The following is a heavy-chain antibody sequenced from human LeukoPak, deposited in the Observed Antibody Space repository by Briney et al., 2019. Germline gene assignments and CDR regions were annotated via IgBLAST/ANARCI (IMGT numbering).Heavy chain of an antibody. CDR3: AKGLGSSVAANFDY. CDR2: ISVGGGST. D-gene: IGHD6-19*01. Sequence: PGGSLRLSCAASGFTFSSYAMSWVRQAPGKGLEWVSTISVGGGSTYYTDSVKGRVTISRDNSRSTLYLQMNSLRVDDTAVYHCAKGLGSSVAANFDYWGQGTLVTVSS. CDR1: GFTFSSYA. J-gene: IGHJ4*02. V-gene: IGHV3-23*01.